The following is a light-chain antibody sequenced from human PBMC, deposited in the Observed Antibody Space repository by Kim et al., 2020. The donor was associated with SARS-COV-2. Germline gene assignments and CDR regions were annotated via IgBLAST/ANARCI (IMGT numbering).Light chain of an antibody. CDR2: TAS. Sequence: AIQMTQSPSSLSASVGDRVTITCRASQGIRNDLGWYQQKPGEAPMLLIYTASSLQSGVPLRFSGGGSGTDFTLTISSLQPEDFATYYCLQDYSYPLTFGQGTKLEI. CDR1: QGIRND. CDR3: LQDYSYPLT. V-gene: IGKV1-6*01. J-gene: IGKJ2*01.